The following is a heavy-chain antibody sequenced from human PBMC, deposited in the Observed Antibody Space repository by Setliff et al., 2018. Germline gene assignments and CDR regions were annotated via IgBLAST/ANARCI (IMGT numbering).Heavy chain of an antibody. CDR1: GGSISSGGYY. V-gene: IGHV4-31*03. CDR3: ARVARVVLSRNAFDI. D-gene: IGHD2-2*01. Sequence: SETLSLTCTVSGGSISSGGYYWSWIRQHPGKGLEWIGYIYYSGSTYYNPSLKSRVTISVDTSKNQFSLKLSSVTAADTAVYYCARVARVVLSRNAFDIWGQGTTVTVSS. CDR2: IYYSGST. J-gene: IGHJ3*02.